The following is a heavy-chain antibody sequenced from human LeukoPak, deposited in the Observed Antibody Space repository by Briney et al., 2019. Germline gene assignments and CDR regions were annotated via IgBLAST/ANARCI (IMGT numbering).Heavy chain of an antibody. V-gene: IGHV3-74*01. J-gene: IGHJ4*02. CDR1: GFTFSSYW. CDR2: INSDGSSI. Sequence: GGSLRLSCAASGFTFSSYWMYWVRHAPGKGLVWVSRINSDGSSISYADSVKGRFTISRDNAKNTLYLQMNRLRAEDTAVYYCARGGYYDSSGYSDYWGQGTLVTVSS. CDR3: ARGGYYDSSGYSDY. D-gene: IGHD3-22*01.